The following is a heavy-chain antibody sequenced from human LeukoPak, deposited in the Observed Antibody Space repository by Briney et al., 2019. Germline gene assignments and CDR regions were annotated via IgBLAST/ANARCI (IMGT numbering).Heavy chain of an antibody. Sequence: SETLSLTCTVSGGSISSYYWSWIRQPPGKGLEWIGEINHSGSTNYNPSLKSRVTISVDTSKNQFSLKLSSVTAADTAVYYCARRVAYSSSWYGGLGYYYMDVWGKGTTVTISS. CDR3: ARRVAYSSSWYGGLGYYYMDV. J-gene: IGHJ6*03. CDR1: GGSISSYY. CDR2: INHSGST. D-gene: IGHD6-13*01. V-gene: IGHV4-34*01.